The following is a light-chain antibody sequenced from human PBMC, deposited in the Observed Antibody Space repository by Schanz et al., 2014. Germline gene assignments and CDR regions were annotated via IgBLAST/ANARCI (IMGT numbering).Light chain of an antibody. J-gene: IGKJ1*01. CDR3: QQSGTSPLWT. CDR2: GAS. Sequence: EIVLTQSPGTLSLSPGERATLSCRASQSVSSNSLAWYQQTPGQAPRLLIYGASSRATGIPDRFSGSGSGTDFTLTISRLEPEDFAVYYCQQSGTSPLWTFGQGTKVEIK. V-gene: IGKV3-20*01. CDR1: QSVSSNS.